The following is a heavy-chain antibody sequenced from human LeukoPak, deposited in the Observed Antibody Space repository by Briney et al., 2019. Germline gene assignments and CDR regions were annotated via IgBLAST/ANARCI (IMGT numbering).Heavy chain of an antibody. CDR1: GPTSSSYA. CDR2: ISGSGDYT. CDR3: AKGPLEGYSNSWRGDY. Sequence: GRSLRLSCVVSGPTSSSYAMSWVRHAPGKGLEWVSAISGSGDYTYYADSVKGRFTISRDNSKNTLYLQMDSLRAEDTAIYYCAKGPLEGYSNSWRGDYWGQGTLVTVSS. V-gene: IGHV3-23*01. D-gene: IGHD6-13*01. J-gene: IGHJ4*02.